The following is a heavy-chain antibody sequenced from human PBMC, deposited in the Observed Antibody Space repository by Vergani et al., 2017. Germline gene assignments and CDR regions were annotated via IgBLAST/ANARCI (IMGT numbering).Heavy chain of an antibody. CDR3: ARHGGSGNYYHLFDF. CDR1: NYSIGRDYF. V-gene: IGHV4-38-2*01. J-gene: IGHJ4*02. CDR2: IYHGGMT. Sequence: QVHLQESGPGLVKPSETLSLTCRVPNYSIGRDYFWGWIRRSPGKGLEYIASIYHGGMTYYNPSLKGRATISIDTSENVISVRLTSVTAADTALYHCARHGGSGNYYHLFDFWGQGTLVIVSS. D-gene: IGHD3-3*01.